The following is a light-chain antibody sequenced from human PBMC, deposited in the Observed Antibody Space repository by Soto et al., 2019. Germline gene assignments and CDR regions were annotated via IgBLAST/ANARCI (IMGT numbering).Light chain of an antibody. V-gene: IGKV1-33*01. CDR1: QVISNY. Sequence: DIQMTQSPSSLSASVGDRVTITCQASQVISNYLNWYQQKPEKAPKLLIYDASNLETGVPSKFSGSGSGTDFTYTISSLQLEDIPTYYCQQYDNLPITFGQETRLEIK. CDR2: DAS. J-gene: IGKJ5*01. CDR3: QQYDNLPIT.